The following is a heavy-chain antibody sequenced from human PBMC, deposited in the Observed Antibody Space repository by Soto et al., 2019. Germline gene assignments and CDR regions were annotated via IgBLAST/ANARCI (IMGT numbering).Heavy chain of an antibody. V-gene: IGHV1-69*06. J-gene: IGHJ5*02. D-gene: IGHD5-18*01. CDR3: AFTAMVPDPRQGWFDP. CDR2: IIPIFGTA. Sequence: SVKVSCKASGGTFSSYAISWVRQAPGQGLEWMGGIIPIFGTANYAQKFQGRVTITADKSTSTAYMELSSLRSEDTAVYYCAFTAMVPDPRQGWFDPWGQGTLVTVSS. CDR1: GGTFSSYA.